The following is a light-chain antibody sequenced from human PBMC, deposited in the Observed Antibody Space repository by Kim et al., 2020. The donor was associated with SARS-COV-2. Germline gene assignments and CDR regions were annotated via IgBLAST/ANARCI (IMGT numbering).Light chain of an antibody. Sequence: TSRYYTGRSSCIGSLHFIAWHQQHPDRAPKLMIYDVNKRPSGISSRFSGSKTRSTASLTISGLQAEDEADYYCSSFTTRSTLVFGGGTKVTVL. J-gene: IGLJ3*02. CDR2: DVN. V-gene: IGLV2-14*03. CDR1: SSCIGSLHF. CDR3: SSFTTRSTLV.